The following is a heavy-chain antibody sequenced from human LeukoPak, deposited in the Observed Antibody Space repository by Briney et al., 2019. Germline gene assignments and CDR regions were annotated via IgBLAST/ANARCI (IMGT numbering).Heavy chain of an antibody. Sequence: GASVKVSCKASGYTFTSYYMHWVRQAPGQGPEWMGIINPSGGSTSYAQKFQGRVTMTRDMSTSTVYMELSSLRSEDTAVYYCARAAYDILTGYSFACAFDIWGQGTMVTVSS. V-gene: IGHV1-46*01. J-gene: IGHJ3*02. D-gene: IGHD3-9*01. CDR2: INPSGGST. CDR1: GYTFTSYY. CDR3: ARAAYDILTGYSFACAFDI.